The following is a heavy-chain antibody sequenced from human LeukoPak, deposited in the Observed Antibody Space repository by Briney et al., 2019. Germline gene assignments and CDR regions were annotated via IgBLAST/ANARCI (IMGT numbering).Heavy chain of an antibody. CDR1: GGSISSYC. D-gene: IGHD6-19*01. CDR2: IYTSGST. V-gene: IGHV4-4*07. CDR3: ARGIAVGGRDAFDT. Sequence: SETLSLTCTVSGGSISSYCWSWSRQPAGKGLEWIGRIYTSGSTNYNPSLKRRVTMSVDTSKNQFSLKVSSVVAADTAVYYCARGIAVGGRDAFDTWGQGTMVSVSS. J-gene: IGHJ3*02.